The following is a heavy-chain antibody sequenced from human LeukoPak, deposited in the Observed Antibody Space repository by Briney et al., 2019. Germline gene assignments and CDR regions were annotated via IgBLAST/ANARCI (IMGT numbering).Heavy chain of an antibody. CDR3: ARAPGEGWFDP. J-gene: IGHJ5*02. CDR2: IKQDGSEK. Sequence: GGSLRLSCAASGFTLSSYWMSWVRQAPAKGLEWAAGIKQDGSEKYYVDSVKGRFTIYRDKAKNSLYLQMNSLRVEDTALYYCARAPGEGWFDPWGQGTLVTVSS. CDR1: GFTLSSYW. D-gene: IGHD4-17*01. V-gene: IGHV3-7*01.